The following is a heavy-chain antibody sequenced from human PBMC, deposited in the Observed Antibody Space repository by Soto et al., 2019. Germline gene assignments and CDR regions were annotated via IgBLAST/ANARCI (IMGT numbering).Heavy chain of an antibody. CDR3: VRQGRGYSFYES. J-gene: IGHJ5*02. CDR1: GGLISSKDYY. CDR2: IHNSGTT. V-gene: IGHV4-30-4*01. Sequence: KTSETLSLTCTVSGGLISSKDYYWNWIRQSPGKGLEWIGYIHNSGTTHYNPSLKSRVTILVDTSKNQFSLRLKSVTAADTAVFYCVRQGRGYSFYESWGQGTPVTVSS. D-gene: IGHD5-18*01.